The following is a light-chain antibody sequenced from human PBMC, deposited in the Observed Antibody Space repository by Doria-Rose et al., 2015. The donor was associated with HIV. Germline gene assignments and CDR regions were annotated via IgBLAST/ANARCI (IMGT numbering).Light chain of an antibody. CDR3: QQYYDTPS. CDR1: QRLLYTSNNY. V-gene: IGKV4-1*01. CDR2: WAS. Sequence: DIQMTQSPESLGMTLGERATINCKSMQRLLYTSNNYLAWYQQKPGQPPKLLIYWASTRQSGVPARFSGSGSGTDFTLTISSLEAEDVAVYYCQQYYDTPSFGPGTTVDIK. J-gene: IGKJ3*01.